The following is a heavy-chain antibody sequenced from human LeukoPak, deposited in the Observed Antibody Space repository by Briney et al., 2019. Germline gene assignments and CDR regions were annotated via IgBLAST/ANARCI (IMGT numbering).Heavy chain of an antibody. CDR1: GYTFTSYA. CDR3: ARAPPARYFDWLLNY. Sequence: ASVKVSCKASGYTFTSYAMHWVRQAPGQRLEWMGWINAGNGNTNYAQKLQGRVTMTTDTSTSTAYMELRSLISDDAAVYYCARAPPARYFDWLLNYWGQGTLVTVSS. V-gene: IGHV1-3*01. D-gene: IGHD3-9*01. J-gene: IGHJ4*02. CDR2: INAGNGNT.